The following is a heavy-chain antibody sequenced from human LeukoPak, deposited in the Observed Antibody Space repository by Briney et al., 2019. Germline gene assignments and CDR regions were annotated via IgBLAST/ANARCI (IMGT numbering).Heavy chain of an antibody. CDR2: MNPNSGNT. J-gene: IGHJ4*02. CDR1: GYTFTSYD. CDR3: ARGQLLAGVVVIPGIDY. D-gene: IGHD3-22*01. Sequence: ASVKVSCKASGYTFTSYDINWVRQATGQGLEWMGWMNPNSGNTGYAQKFQGRLTMTSNTSISTAYMQLSSLRSEDTAVYYCARGQLLAGVVVIPGIDYWGQGTLVTVSS. V-gene: IGHV1-8*01.